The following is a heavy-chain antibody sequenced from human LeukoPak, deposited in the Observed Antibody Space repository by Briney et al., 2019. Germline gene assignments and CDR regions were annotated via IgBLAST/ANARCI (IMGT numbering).Heavy chain of an antibody. CDR1: GFTFSSHW. V-gene: IGHV3-7*01. Sequence: GGSLRLSCAASGFTFSSHWMNWVRQAPGKGLEWVANIKEDGSEQDYVDSVRGRFTISRDNAKNSLYLQMDSLRAEDTAVYYCVRDRIGGEEFWGQGTLVTVSP. J-gene: IGHJ4*02. D-gene: IGHD3-16*01. CDR3: VRDRIGGEEF. CDR2: IKEDGSEQ.